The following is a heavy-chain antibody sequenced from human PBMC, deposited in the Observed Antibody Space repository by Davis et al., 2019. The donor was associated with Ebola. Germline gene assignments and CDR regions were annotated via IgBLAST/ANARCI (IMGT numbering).Heavy chain of an antibody. D-gene: IGHD6-25*01. Sequence: GESLKISCAASGFTFNKYWMHWVRQAPGKGLVYVSRINSDGGITSYADSVKGRFTISRDNSKNTLYLQMIGLRAEDTAVYYCAKRVSTSGGLYHHMDVWGKGTTVTVSS. J-gene: IGHJ6*04. V-gene: IGHV3-74*01. CDR3: AKRVSTSGGLYHHMDV. CDR1: GFTFNKYW. CDR2: INSDGGIT.